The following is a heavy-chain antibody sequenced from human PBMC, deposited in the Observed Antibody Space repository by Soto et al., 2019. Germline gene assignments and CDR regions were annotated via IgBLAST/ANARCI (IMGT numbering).Heavy chain of an antibody. Sequence: WESLRLSCAGHECTCSNFTMSGVRQAPGKGLEGVSTLRGSGGSTYYADSVKGRFTIFRDNSKNALYLQMNSLRAEDTAVYYCVRDDIGLGIDYWCLGTLVTVSS. CDR2: LRGSGGST. J-gene: IGHJ4*02. D-gene: IGHD1-26*01. V-gene: IGHV3-23*01. CDR3: VRDDIGLGIDY. CDR1: ECTCSNFT.